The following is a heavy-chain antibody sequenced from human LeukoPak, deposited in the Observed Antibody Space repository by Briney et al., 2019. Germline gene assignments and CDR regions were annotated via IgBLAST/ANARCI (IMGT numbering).Heavy chain of an antibody. CDR1: GYSISSGYY. CDR2: IYHSGNT. V-gene: IGHV4-38-2*02. Sequence: SETLSLTCTVSGYSISSGYYWAWIRQPPGKGLQWIGNIYHSGNTYYNPSLKSRVTISVDTSKNQFSLKLSSVTAADTAVYYCARHLWFGELLLHYYHYMDVWGKGTTVTISS. CDR3: ARHLWFGELLLHYYHYMDV. J-gene: IGHJ6*03. D-gene: IGHD3-10*01.